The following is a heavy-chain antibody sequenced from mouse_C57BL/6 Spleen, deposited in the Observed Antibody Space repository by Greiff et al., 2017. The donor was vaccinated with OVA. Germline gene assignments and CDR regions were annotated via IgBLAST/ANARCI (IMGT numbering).Heavy chain of an antibody. CDR3: VSLTAWFAY. D-gene: IGHD4-1*01. Sequence: GGGLVQPKGSLKLSCAASGFSFNTYAMNWVRQAPGKGLEWVARIRSKSNNYATYYADSVKDRFTISRDDSESMLYLQMNNLKTEDTAMYYCVSLTAWFAYWGQGTLVTVSA. V-gene: IGHV10-1*01. J-gene: IGHJ3*01. CDR1: GFSFNTYA. CDR2: IRSKSNNYAT.